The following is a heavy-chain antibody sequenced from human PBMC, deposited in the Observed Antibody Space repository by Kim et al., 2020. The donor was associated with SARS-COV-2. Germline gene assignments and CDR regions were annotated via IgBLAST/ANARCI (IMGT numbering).Heavy chain of an antibody. J-gene: IGHJ4*02. V-gene: IGHV2-5*02. CDR3: AHAEDAHSSFSRIQLFAL. Sequence: SGPTLVKPTQTLTLTCTVSGFSLSSSGVGVAWIRQPPGKALEWLALIYWDDDMRLSPSLRNRLTITKDTSKNQVVLILANVDPTDTGTYYCAHAEDAHSSFSRIQLFALWGQGARVSVSS. CDR2: IYWDDDM. CDR1: GFSLSSSGVG. D-gene: IGHD1-1*01.